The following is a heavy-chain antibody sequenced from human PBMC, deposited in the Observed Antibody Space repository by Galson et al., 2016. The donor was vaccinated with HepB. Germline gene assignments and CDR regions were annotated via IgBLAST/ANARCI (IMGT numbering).Heavy chain of an antibody. CDR1: GFTFSNYA. D-gene: IGHD2-8*01. Sequence: SLRLSCAASGFTFSNYAMTWVRQAPGKGLEWVSTISGSGNSAYYADSVKGRFTTSRDNSKITLYLHMNSLRVEDTAVYYCAKSLDEIILLITNDQFDFWGQGTLVTVSS. CDR2: ISGSGNSA. J-gene: IGHJ4*02. CDR3: AKSLDEIILLITNDQFDF. V-gene: IGHV3-23*01.